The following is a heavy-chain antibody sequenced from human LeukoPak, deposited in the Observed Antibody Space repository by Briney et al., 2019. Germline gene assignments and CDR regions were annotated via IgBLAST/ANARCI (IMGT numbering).Heavy chain of an antibody. CDR3: ARAVAGTWPNWFDP. J-gene: IGHJ5*02. Sequence: SETLSLTCAVYGGSFSGYYWSWIRQPPGKGLEWIGEINHSGSTNYNPSLKSRVTISVDTSKNQFSLKLSSVTAADTAVYYCARAVAGTWPNWFDPWGQGTLVTVSS. CDR1: GGSFSGYY. CDR2: INHSGST. D-gene: IGHD6-19*01. V-gene: IGHV4-34*01.